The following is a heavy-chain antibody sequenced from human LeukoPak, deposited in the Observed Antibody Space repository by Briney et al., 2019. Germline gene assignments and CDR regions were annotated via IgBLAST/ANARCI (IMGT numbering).Heavy chain of an antibody. CDR3: AREHVTIFGVVKDPLGY. CDR2: ISSGSNYI. CDR1: GFILSSYS. V-gene: IGHV3-21*01. J-gene: IGHJ4*02. D-gene: IGHD3-3*01. Sequence: GGSLRLSCAASGFILSSYSMNWVRQAPGKGLEWVSSISSGSNYIYYADSVKGRFSISRDNSKNSLYLQMNSLRAEDTAVYYCAREHVTIFGVVKDPLGYWGQGTLVTVSS.